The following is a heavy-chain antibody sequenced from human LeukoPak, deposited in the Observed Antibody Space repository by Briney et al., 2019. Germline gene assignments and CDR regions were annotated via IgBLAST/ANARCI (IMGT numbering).Heavy chain of an antibody. CDR2: ISWNSGSI. D-gene: IGHD2-21*01. Sequence: GGSLRLSCAASGFTFDDYAMHWVRQAPGKGLEWVSGISWNSGSIGYADSVKGRFTISRDNAKNSPYLQMNSLRAEDTALYYCAKEGGGVLNGDAFDIWGQGTMVTVSS. CDR3: AKEGGGVLNGDAFDI. J-gene: IGHJ3*02. V-gene: IGHV3-9*01. CDR1: GFTFDDYA.